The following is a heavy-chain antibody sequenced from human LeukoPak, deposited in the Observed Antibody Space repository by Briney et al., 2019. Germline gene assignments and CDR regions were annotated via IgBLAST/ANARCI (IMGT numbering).Heavy chain of an antibody. Sequence: GGSLRLSCAASGFTFYICTMNWVRQAPGKGLEWVSSISSSSTYVYYADSLKGRFTISRDNGKHSLYLQMNSLRAEDTAVYYCAVQRVHHGFDIWGQGTMVTVSS. V-gene: IGHV3-21*01. CDR3: AVQRVHHGFDI. CDR1: GFTFYICT. D-gene: IGHD1-1*01. CDR2: ISSSSTYV. J-gene: IGHJ3*02.